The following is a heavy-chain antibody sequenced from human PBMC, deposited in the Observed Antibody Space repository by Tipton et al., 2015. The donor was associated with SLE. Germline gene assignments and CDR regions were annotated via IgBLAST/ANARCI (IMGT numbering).Heavy chain of an antibody. CDR3: ARESNFGVVNPFDL. V-gene: IGHV4-61*01. D-gene: IGHD3-3*01. Sequence: TLSLTCTVSGGSVSSGSYYWSWIRQPPGKGLEWIGYIYTSGSTNYNPSLKSRVTISVDTSRNQFSLKLSSVTAADTAVYYCARESNFGVVNPFDLWGRGTLVTVSS. CDR2: IYTSGST. J-gene: IGHJ2*01. CDR1: GGSVSSGSYY.